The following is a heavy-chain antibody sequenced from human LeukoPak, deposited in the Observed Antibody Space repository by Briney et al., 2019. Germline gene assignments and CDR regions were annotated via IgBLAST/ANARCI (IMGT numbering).Heavy chain of an antibody. CDR1: GFTVSSNY. D-gene: IGHD6-13*01. CDR3: AKGYSSSWYDLGPYYYGMDV. V-gene: IGHV3-53*04. Sequence: GGSLRLSCAASGFTVSSNYMSWVRQAPGKGLEWVSVIYSGGSTYYADSVKGRFTISRHNSKNTLYLQMNSLRAEDTAVYYCAKGYSSSWYDLGPYYYGMDVWGQGTTVTVSS. J-gene: IGHJ6*02. CDR2: IYSGGST.